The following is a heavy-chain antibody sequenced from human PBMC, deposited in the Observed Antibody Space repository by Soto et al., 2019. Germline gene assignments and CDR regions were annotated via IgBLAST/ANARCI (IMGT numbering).Heavy chain of an antibody. V-gene: IGHV3-23*01. Sequence: EVQLLESGGGLVQPGGSLRLSCAASGFRFSSKAMSWVRQAPGKGLEWVSIISGSGSSTYYTDSLKGRLTISRDNSKNIVYLEMNYLRAEDRAVYDCAIENGFQFVNFGASGFDYWGQGSLVSVSS. CDR1: GFRFSSKA. CDR2: ISGSGSST. CDR3: AIENGFQFVNFGASGFDY. J-gene: IGHJ4*02. D-gene: IGHD6-6*01.